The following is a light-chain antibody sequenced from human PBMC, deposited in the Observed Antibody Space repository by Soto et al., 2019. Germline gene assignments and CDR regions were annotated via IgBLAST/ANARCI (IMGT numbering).Light chain of an antibody. CDR1: QSISTY. CDR3: QQRRYWPPLT. V-gene: IGKV3-11*01. CDR2: DAS. Sequence: EVVLTQSPATLSLSPGERATLSCTASQSISTYLTWYQHKPGQAPRLLIYDASRRAPVIPARFSGSGSATDFTLTISSLVHEAFAVYFCQQRRYWPPLTFGGGTKGECK. J-gene: IGKJ4*01.